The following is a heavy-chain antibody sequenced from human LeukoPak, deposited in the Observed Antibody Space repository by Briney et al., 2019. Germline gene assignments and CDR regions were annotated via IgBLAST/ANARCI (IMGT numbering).Heavy chain of an antibody. J-gene: IGHJ6*03. V-gene: IGHV4-59*08. D-gene: IGHD6-13*01. Sequence: SETLSLTCTVSGGSISSYYWSWIRQPPGKGLEWIGYIYYSGSTNYNPSLKSRVTISVDTSKNQFSLKLSSVTAADTAVYYCARHVAAAGTSYYYYYMDVWGKGTTVTVSS. CDR3: ARHVAAAGTSYYYYYMDV. CDR1: GGSISSYY. CDR2: IYYSGST.